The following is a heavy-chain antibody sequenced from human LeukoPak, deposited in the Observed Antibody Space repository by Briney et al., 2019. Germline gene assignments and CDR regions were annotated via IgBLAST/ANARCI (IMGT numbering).Heavy chain of an antibody. D-gene: IGHD6-13*01. CDR3: ARGGIAATFDY. J-gene: IGHJ4*02. V-gene: IGHV4-34*01. CDR1: GGSFSGYY. CDR2: INHSGST. Sequence: PSETLSLTCAVYGGSFSGYYWSWIRQPPGKGLEWIGEINHSGSTNYNPSLKSRVTISVDTSKNQFSLELSSVTAADTAVYYCARGGIAATFDYWGQGTLVTVSS.